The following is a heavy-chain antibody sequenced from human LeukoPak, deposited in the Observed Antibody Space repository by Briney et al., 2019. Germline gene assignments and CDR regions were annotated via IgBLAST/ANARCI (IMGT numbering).Heavy chain of an antibody. CDR3: ARSPIHYDWALGGWFDP. D-gene: IGHD3-16*01. Sequence: SGTLSLTCAVSGDSVSSTYWWSWVRQPPGKGLEWIGEISHSEITNYNSSLKSRVTISVDKSRNQISLKVTSVTAADTAVYYCARSPIHYDWALGGWFDPWGQGTLVTVSS. CDR1: GDSVSSTYW. CDR2: ISHSEIT. J-gene: IGHJ5*02. V-gene: IGHV4-4*02.